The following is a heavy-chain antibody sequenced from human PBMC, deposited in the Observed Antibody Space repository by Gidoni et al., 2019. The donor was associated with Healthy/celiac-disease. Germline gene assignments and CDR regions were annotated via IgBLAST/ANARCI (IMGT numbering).Heavy chain of an antibody. CDR1: GGSISSYY. CDR3: ARVVERSGRSGWFDP. CDR2: IYYSGST. V-gene: IGHV4-59*01. D-gene: IGHD6-19*01. Sequence: QVQLQESGPGLVKPSETLSLTCTVSGGSISSYYWSWIRQPPGKGLEWIGYIYYSGSTNYNPSLKSRVTISVDTSKNQFSLKLSSVTAADTAVYYCARVVERSGRSGWFDPWGQGTLVTVSS. J-gene: IGHJ5*02.